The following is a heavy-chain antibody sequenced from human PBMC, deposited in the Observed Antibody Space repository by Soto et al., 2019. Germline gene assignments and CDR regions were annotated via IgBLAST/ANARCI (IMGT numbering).Heavy chain of an antibody. Sequence: QITLKESGPTLVKPTQTLTLTCTFSGFSLSTSGVGVGWIRQPPGKALEWLALIYWDDDKRYSPSLKSRLAIPKATPKNQVVLTMPNMDPVDTATYYCAHIRYGSGLSAYWGQGTLVTVSS. V-gene: IGHV2-5*02. J-gene: IGHJ4*02. CDR3: AHIRYGSGLSAY. D-gene: IGHD3-10*01. CDR2: IYWDDDK. CDR1: GFSLSTSGVG.